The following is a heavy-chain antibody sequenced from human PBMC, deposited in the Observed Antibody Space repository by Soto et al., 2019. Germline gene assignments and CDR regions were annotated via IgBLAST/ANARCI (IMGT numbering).Heavy chain of an antibody. D-gene: IGHD6-13*01. V-gene: IGHV4-4*07. CDR3: ARDSEVGAAAGYYYYGMDV. CDR2: IYTSGST. Sequence: SETLSLPSTVSGGSISSYYWILFRLPAGKGLEWIGRIYTSGSTNYNPSLKSRVTMSVDTSKNQFSLKLSSVTAADTAVYYCARDSEVGAAAGYYYYGMDVWGQGTTVT. CDR1: GGSISSYY. J-gene: IGHJ6*02.